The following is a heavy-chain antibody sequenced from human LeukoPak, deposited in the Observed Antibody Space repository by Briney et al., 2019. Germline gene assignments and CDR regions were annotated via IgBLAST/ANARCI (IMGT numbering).Heavy chain of an antibody. Sequence: ASVKVSCKASGHTFTGYYMHWVRQAPGQGLEWMGWINPNSGGTSYAQKFQGRVTMTRDTSISTAYMELSRLRSDDTAVYYCARDVRGYSYGSGYYYYMDVWGKGTTVTVSS. CDR3: ARDVRGYSYGSGYYYYMDV. V-gene: IGHV1-2*02. CDR1: GHTFTGYY. CDR2: INPNSGGT. J-gene: IGHJ6*03. D-gene: IGHD5-18*01.